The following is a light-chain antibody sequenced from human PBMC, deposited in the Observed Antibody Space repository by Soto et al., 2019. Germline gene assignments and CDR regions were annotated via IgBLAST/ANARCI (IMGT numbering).Light chain of an antibody. Sequence: QSVLTQPPSVSGSPGQSVIISCIGSSSDIGRYNYVSWYQQRPGKAPKLIVYDVTKRPSGVPDRFSGSKSGNTASLTISGLQADDEADYCCCAHTGMSILFGGGTTLNVL. CDR2: DVT. CDR3: CAHTGMSIL. CDR1: SSDIGRYNY. V-gene: IGLV2-11*01. J-gene: IGLJ2*01.